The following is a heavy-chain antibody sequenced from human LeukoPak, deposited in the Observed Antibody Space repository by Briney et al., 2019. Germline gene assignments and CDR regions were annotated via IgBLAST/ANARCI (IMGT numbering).Heavy chain of an antibody. V-gene: IGHV3-21*01. D-gene: IGHD3-22*01. CDR3: ARDRAQYYYDSSGGLDY. CDR1: GFTFSTYS. J-gene: IGHJ4*02. Sequence: GGSLRLSCAASGFTFSTYSMNWVRQAPGKGLEWVSSISSSSSYIYYADSVKGRFTISRDNAKNSLYLQMNSLRAEDTAVYYCARDRAQYYYDSSGGLDYWGQGTLVTVSS. CDR2: ISSSSSYI.